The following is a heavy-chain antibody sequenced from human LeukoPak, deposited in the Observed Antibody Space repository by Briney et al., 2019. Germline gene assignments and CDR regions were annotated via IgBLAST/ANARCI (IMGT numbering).Heavy chain of an antibody. CDR1: GFTFSSYW. J-gene: IGHJ4*02. V-gene: IGHV3-23*01. D-gene: IGHD2-15*01. Sequence: GGSLRLSCAASGFTFSSYWMSWVRQVPGKGLEWVSTISDSSDGPYYADSVKGRFSISRDISKNMIHLQMTNLRAEDSALFYCVKGVTSAATGRDFDYWGQGTLVTVSS. CDR2: ISDSSDGP. CDR3: VKGVTSAATGRDFDY.